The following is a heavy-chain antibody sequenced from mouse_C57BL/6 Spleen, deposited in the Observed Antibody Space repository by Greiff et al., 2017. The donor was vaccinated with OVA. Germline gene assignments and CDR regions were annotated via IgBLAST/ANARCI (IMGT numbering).Heavy chain of an antibody. V-gene: IGHV5-6*02. J-gene: IGHJ4*01. CDR1: GFTFSSYG. Sequence: DVKLVESGGDLVKPGGSLKLSCAASGFTFSSYGMSWVRQTPDKRLEWVATISSGGSYTYYPDSVKGRFTISRANAKNTQYLQMSSRKSEDTAMYYCARGGSSFEDAMDYWGQGTSVTVSS. D-gene: IGHD1-1*01. CDR3: ARGGSSFEDAMDY. CDR2: ISSGGSYT.